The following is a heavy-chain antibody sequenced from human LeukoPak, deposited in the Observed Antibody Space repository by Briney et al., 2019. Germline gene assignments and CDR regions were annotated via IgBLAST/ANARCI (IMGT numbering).Heavy chain of an antibody. J-gene: IGHJ4*02. Sequence: GGSLRLSCAASGFTFSSYAMSWDRQAPGKGLEWVSAISGSGGSTYYADSVKGRFTISRDNSKNTLYLQMNSLRAEDTAVYYCAKFGFDYYDSSGGPQGFDYWGQRTLVSVSS. CDR2: ISGSGGST. V-gene: IGHV3-23*01. CDR1: GFTFSSYA. D-gene: IGHD3-22*01. CDR3: AKFGFDYYDSSGGPQGFDY.